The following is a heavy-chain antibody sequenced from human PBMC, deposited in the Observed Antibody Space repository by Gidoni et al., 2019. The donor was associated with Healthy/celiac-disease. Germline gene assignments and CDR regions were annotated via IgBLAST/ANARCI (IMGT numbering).Heavy chain of an antibody. D-gene: IGHD7-27*01. Sequence: QLQLQESGPGLVKPSETLSLTCTVSGGSISSSSYYWGWIRQPPGKGLEWIGSIYYSGSTYYNPSLKSRVTISVDTSKNQFSLTLSSVTAADTAVYYCARHLRTGDEVHWFDPWGQGTLVTVSS. CDR3: ARHLRTGDEVHWFDP. J-gene: IGHJ5*02. CDR2: IYYSGST. CDR1: GGSISSSSYY. V-gene: IGHV4-39*01.